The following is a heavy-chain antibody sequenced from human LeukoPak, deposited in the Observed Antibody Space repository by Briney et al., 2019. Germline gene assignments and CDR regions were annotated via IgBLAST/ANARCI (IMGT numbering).Heavy chain of an antibody. V-gene: IGHV1-8*01. CDR1: GYTFTSYD. CDR2: MNPNSGNT. Sequence: ASVKVSCKASGYTFTSYDINWVRQATGQGLEWMGWMNPNSGNTGYAQKFQGRVTMTRNTSISTANMELTSLRSEDTAVYSCARGRPGIAAAGTRDWFDPWGQGTLVTVSS. J-gene: IGHJ5*02. CDR3: ARGRPGIAAAGTRDWFDP. D-gene: IGHD6-13*01.